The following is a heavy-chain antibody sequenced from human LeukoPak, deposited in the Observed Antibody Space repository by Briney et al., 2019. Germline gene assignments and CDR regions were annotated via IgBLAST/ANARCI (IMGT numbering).Heavy chain of an antibody. Sequence: GGSLRLSCSASGXTFSTYSRNWVRQAPGKGLEWVSSISGISDYTYSSESLKGRFTISRDNAKNSLYLQMNSLRAEDTAVYYCARAGPDRGGFDIWGQGTLVSVSS. V-gene: IGHV3-21*01. CDR1: GXTFSTYS. J-gene: IGHJ3*02. CDR2: ISGISDYT. CDR3: ARAGPDRGGFDI. D-gene: IGHD1-14*01.